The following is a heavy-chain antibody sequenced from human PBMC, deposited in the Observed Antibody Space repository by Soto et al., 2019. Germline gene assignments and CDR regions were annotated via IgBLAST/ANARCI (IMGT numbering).Heavy chain of an antibody. D-gene: IGHD4-4*01. Sequence: ASETLSLTCTVSGGSISSYYWSWIRQPPGKGLEWIGYIYYSGSTNYNPSLKSRVTISVDTSKNQFSLKLSSVTAADTAVYYCARTTTIGHYYGMNVWGQGTTVTVSS. V-gene: IGHV4-59*01. CDR1: GGSISSYY. J-gene: IGHJ6*02. CDR2: IYYSGST. CDR3: ARTTTIGHYYGMNV.